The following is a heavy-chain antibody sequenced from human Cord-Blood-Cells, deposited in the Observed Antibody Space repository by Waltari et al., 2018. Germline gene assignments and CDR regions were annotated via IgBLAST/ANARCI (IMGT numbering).Heavy chain of an antibody. CDR3: ARDDYYDSSGYYSHAFDI. V-gene: IGHV1-69*09. D-gene: IGHD3-22*01. CDR2: IIPILGIA. Sequence: QVQLVQSVAEVKKPGSSVKVSCKASGGTFSSYAISWVRQAPGQGLEWMGRIIPILGIANYAQKFQGRVTITADKSTSTAYMELSSLRSEDTAVYYCARDDYYDSSGYYSHAFDIWGQGTMVTVSS. J-gene: IGHJ3*02. CDR1: GGTFSSYA.